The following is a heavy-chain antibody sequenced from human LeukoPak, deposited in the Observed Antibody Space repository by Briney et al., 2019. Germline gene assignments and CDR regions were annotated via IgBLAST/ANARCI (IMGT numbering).Heavy chain of an antibody. J-gene: IGHJ4*02. CDR3: AKDSGRSEGYFDY. CDR2: ISWNSSSI. V-gene: IGHV3-9*01. D-gene: IGHD5-12*01. CDR1: GFTFDDYA. Sequence: GRSLRLSCAASGFTFDDYAMHWVRQAPGKGLEWVSGISWNSSSIGYADSVKGRFTISRDNAKNSLYLQMNSLRAEDTALYYCAKDSGRSEGYFDYWGQGTLVTVSS.